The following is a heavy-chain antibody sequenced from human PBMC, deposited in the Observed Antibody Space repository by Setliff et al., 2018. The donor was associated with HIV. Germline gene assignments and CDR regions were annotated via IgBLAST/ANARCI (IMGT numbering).Heavy chain of an antibody. CDR2: INHSGST. CDR3: ARDYGSGSYDH. D-gene: IGHD3-10*01. CDR1: GGSFSGYY. J-gene: IGHJ5*02. V-gene: IGHV4-34*01. Sequence: SETLSLTCAVYGGSFSGYYWSWIRQPPGKGLEWVGEINHSGSTNYNPSLKSRVTISVDTSKNQFSLKLSSVTAADTAVYYCARDYGSGSYDHWGQGTLVTVSS.